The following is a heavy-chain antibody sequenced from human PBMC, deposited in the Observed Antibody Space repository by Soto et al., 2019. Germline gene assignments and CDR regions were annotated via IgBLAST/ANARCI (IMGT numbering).Heavy chain of an antibody. CDR2: INHSGST. V-gene: IGHV4-34*01. Sequence: SETLSLTCAVYGGSFSGYYWSWIRQPPGKGLEWIGEINHSGSTNYNPSLKSRVTISVDTSKNQFSLKLSSVTAADTAVYYCARGLRFLEWLPVGWGQGTLVTVSS. J-gene: IGHJ4*02. CDR1: GGSFSGYY. CDR3: ARGLRFLEWLPVG. D-gene: IGHD3-3*01.